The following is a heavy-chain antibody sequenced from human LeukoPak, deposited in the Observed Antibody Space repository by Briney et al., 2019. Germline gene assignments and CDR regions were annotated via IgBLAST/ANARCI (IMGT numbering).Heavy chain of an antibody. CDR2: IYDTGAT. V-gene: IGHV4-59*08. CDR3: ARLPLIATTRGGFDP. J-gene: IGHJ3*01. Sequence: SEALSLTCTVSGGSISGYYWSWIRQPPGKRLEWIGYIYDTGATNYNPSLKSRFTISIDTSKNQFSLNLSSVTAADTAVYYCARLPLIATTRGGFDPWGQGTMVTVSS. CDR1: GGSISGYY. D-gene: IGHD6-13*01.